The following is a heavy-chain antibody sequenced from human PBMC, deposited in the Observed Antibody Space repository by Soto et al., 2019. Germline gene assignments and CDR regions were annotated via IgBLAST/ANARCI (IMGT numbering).Heavy chain of an antibody. V-gene: IGHV3-30-3*01. CDR2: ISYDGSNK. CDR1: GFTFSSYA. D-gene: IGHD3-22*01. Sequence: QVQLVESGGGVVQPGRSLRLSCAASGFTFSSYAMHWVRQAPGKGLEWVAVISYDGSNKYYADSVKGRFTISRDNSKNTLYLQMNSLRAEDTAVYYCARDRDYYYDCSGYHPNDYWGQGTLVTVSS. J-gene: IGHJ4*02. CDR3: ARDRDYYYDCSGYHPNDY.